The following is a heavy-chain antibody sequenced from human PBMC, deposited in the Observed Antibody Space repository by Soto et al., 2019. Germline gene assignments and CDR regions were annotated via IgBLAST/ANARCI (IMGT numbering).Heavy chain of an antibody. CDR3: AKDLRIFGTDYYAMDV. CDR2: INPSGGST. D-gene: IGHD3-3*01. Sequence: ASVKVSCKASGYTFTSYYMHWVRQAPGQGLEWMGIINPSGGSTSYAQKFQGRVTITRDTSTSTVYMELSSLRSEDTAVYYCAKDLRIFGTDYYAMDVWGQGTMVTVSS. CDR1: GYTFTSYY. J-gene: IGHJ6*02. V-gene: IGHV1-46*01.